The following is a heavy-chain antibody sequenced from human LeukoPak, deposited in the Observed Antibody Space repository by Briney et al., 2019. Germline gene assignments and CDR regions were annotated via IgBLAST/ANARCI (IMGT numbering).Heavy chain of an antibody. CDR2: MNPNSGNT. CDR3: ARGLYDSSGYRAEYFQH. V-gene: IGHV1-8*02. D-gene: IGHD3-22*01. Sequence: ASVKVSCKASGYTFTSYGINWVRQATGQGLEWMGWMNPNSGNTGYAQKFQGRVTMTRNTSISTAYMELSSLRSEDTAVYYCARGLYDSSGYRAEYFQHWGQGTLVTVSS. CDR1: GYTFTSYG. J-gene: IGHJ1*01.